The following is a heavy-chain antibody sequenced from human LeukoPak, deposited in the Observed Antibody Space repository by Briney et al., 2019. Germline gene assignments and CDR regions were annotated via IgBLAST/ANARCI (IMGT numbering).Heavy chain of an antibody. J-gene: IGHJ6*03. D-gene: IGHD6-6*01. CDR2: INAGNGNT. V-gene: IGHV1-3*01. CDR1: GYTFTSYA. Sequence: ASVTVSCTASGYTFTSYAMHWVRQAPGQRLEWMGWINAGNGNTKYSQKFQGRVTITRDTSASTAYMELSSLRSEDTAVYYCARVGVAARPDYYYMDVWGKGTTVTVSS. CDR3: ARVGVAARPDYYYMDV.